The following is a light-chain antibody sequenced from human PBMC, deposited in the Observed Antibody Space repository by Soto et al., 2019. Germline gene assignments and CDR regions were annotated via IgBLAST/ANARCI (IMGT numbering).Light chain of an antibody. CDR2: TDN. CDR3: AAWDDSLSAHVV. V-gene: IGLV1-44*01. Sequence: QPVLTQPPSASGTPGQRVTISCSGSSSNIGSYTVNWYQQLPGTAPKLLIFTDNQRPSGVPDRFSGSKSGTSASLAISGLQSEDEADYYCAAWDDSLSAHVVFGGGTQLTVL. CDR1: SSNIGSYT. J-gene: IGLJ2*01.